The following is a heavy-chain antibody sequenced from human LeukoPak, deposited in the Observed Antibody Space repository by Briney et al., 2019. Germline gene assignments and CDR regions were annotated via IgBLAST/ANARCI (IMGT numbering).Heavy chain of an antibody. Sequence: PGRSLRLSCAASGFTFSSYSMNWVRQAPGKGLEWVSSISSSSSYIYYADSVKGRFTISRDNAKNSLYLQMNSLRAEDTAVYYCARGGGYSYGPGRDWFDPWGQGTLVTVSS. D-gene: IGHD5-18*01. CDR3: ARGGGYSYGPGRDWFDP. J-gene: IGHJ5*02. CDR2: ISSSSSYI. CDR1: GFTFSSYS. V-gene: IGHV3-21*01.